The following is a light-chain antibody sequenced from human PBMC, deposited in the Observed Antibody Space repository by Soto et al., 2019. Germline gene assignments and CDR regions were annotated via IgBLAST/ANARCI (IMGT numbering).Light chain of an antibody. CDR2: EVS. Sequence: LTQPASVSGSRGQSITISCTGTSSDVGGYDYVSWYQLHPGKAPKLMVFEVSNRPSGVSYRFSGSKSGNTAPLTISGLQAEDEADYFCSSYSISTAYLFGTGTKVTVL. V-gene: IGLV2-14*01. CDR3: SSYSISTAYL. CDR1: SSDVGGYDY. J-gene: IGLJ1*01.